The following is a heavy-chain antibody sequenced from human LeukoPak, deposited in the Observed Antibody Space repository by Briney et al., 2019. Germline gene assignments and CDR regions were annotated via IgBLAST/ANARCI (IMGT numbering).Heavy chain of an antibody. CDR2: INPYSGGA. CDR3: ARDLCRSTSYYYYYGMDV. J-gene: IGHJ6*02. V-gene: IGHV1-2*02. CDR1: GYTFTGYY. D-gene: IGHD2-2*01. Sequence: GASVKVSCKASGYTFTGYYMHWVRQAPGQGLEWMGWINPYSGGADFAQTFQGRVTLTSDTSISTAYMELSGLRSDDTAVYYCARDLCRSTSYYYYYGMDVWGQGTTVTVSS.